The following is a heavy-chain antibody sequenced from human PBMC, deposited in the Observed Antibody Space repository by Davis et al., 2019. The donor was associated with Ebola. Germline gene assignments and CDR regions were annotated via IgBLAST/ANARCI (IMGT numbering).Heavy chain of an antibody. CDR3: ASERVVTIAAAGTPYYYGMDV. J-gene: IGHJ6*02. CDR1: GYTFTSYG. V-gene: IGHV1-18*01. CDR2: ISAYNGNT. Sequence: AASVKVSCKASGYTFTSYGISWVRQAPGQGLEWMGWISAYNGNTNYAQKLQGRVTMTRDTSTSTVYMELSSLRSEDTAVYYCASERVVTIAAAGTPYYYGMDVWGQGTTVTVSS. D-gene: IGHD6-13*01.